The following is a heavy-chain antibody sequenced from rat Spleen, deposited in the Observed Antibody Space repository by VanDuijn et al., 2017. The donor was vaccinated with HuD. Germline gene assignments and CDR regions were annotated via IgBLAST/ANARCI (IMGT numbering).Heavy chain of an antibody. V-gene: IGHV5-20*01. CDR2: ISYDGGNT. CDR1: GFTFSDYF. Sequence: EVQLAESGGGLVQPGRSLKLSCAASGFTFSDYFMAWVRQAPTKGLEWVASISYDGGNTYYRDSVKGRFTISRDNAKSSLYLQMDSLRSEDTATYYCTTDRDSSYGYFDYWGQGVMVTVSS. J-gene: IGHJ2*01. CDR3: TTDRDSSYGYFDY. D-gene: IGHD1-2*01.